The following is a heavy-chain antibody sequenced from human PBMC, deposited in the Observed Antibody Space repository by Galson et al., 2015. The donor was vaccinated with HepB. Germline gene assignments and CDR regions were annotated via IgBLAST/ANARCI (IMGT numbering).Heavy chain of an antibody. CDR2: MNPRSDYT. J-gene: IGHJ4*02. CDR1: GYTFSGYD. Sequence: SVKVSCKASGYTFSGYDMKWVRQATGQGLGWMGWMNPRSDYTGYAEKFQGRVIMTGDSSISTAYMELTSLTLEDTGVYYCVRGLDPDYWGQGTLVTVSS. CDR3: VRGLDPDY. V-gene: IGHV1-8*01.